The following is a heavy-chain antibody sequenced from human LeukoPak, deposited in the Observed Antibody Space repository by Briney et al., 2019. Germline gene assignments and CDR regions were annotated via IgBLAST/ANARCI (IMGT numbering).Heavy chain of an antibody. Sequence: NAGGSLRLSCAASGFTFSDYYMSWIRQAPGKGLEWVSYISSSGSTIYYADSVKGRFTISRDNAKNSLYLQMNSLRAEDTAVYYCARGAGRYSSLTDYXXXGXQVTVSS. D-gene: IGHD6-13*01. CDR3: ARGAGRYSSLTDY. J-gene: IGHJ4*02. V-gene: IGHV3-11*01. CDR2: ISSSGSTI. CDR1: GFTFSDYY.